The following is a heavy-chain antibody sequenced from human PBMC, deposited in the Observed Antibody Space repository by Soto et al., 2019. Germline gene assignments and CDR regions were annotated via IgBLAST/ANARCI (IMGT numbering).Heavy chain of an antibody. CDR1: GFTFSSYA. CDR2: ISYDGSNK. J-gene: IGHJ5*02. Sequence: GGSLRLSCAASGFTFSSYAMHWVRQAPGKGLEWVAVISYDGSNKYYADSVKGRFTISRDNSKNTLYLQMNSLRSEDTAVYYCARDLKQVLGPWGQGTLVTVSS. V-gene: IGHV3-30-3*01. CDR3: ARDLKQVLGP. D-gene: IGHD7-27*01.